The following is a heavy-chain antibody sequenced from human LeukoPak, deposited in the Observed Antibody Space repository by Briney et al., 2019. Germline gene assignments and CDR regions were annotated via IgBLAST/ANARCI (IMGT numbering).Heavy chain of an antibody. CDR1: GFTFSSYW. V-gene: IGHV3-74*01. CDR2: IKSDGSVT. D-gene: IGHD1-14*01. Sequence: PGGSLRLSCAASGFTFSSYWMHWVRQAPGEGLVWVSRIKSDGSVTWYADSVKGRFTISRDNAKNMLYLQMNSLRDEDTAVYFFARDHDAGGTKIYQWGQGTLVNVSS. J-gene: IGHJ4*02. CDR3: ARDHDAGGTKIYQ.